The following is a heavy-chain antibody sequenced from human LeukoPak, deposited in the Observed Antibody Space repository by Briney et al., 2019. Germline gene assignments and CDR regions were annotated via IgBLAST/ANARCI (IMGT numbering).Heavy chain of an antibody. J-gene: IGHJ6*03. CDR3: AKDARGGSFYYYYYMDV. Sequence: PGGSLRLSCPASGFTFSSHSMNWVRQAPGKGLEWVSSISSSSSYIYYADSVKGRFTISRDNAKNSLYLQMNSLRAEDTAVYYCAKDARGGSFYYYYYMDVWGKGTAVTVSS. CDR1: GFTFSSHS. D-gene: IGHD1-26*01. CDR2: ISSSSSYI. V-gene: IGHV3-21*01.